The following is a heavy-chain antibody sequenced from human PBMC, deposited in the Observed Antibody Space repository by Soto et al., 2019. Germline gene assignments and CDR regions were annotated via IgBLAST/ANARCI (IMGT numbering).Heavy chain of an antibody. CDR1: GFTFSSYG. D-gene: IGHD2-15*01. CDR2: ISYDGSNK. J-gene: IGHJ6*02. CDR3: AKENVIYCSGGSCYSGPGPFDYYYYGMDV. V-gene: IGHV3-30*18. Sequence: GGSLRLSCAASGFTFSSYGMHWVRQAPGKGLEWVAVISYDGSNKYYADSVKGRFTISRDNSKNTLYLQMNSLRAEDTAVYYCAKENVIYCSGGSCYSGPGPFDYYYYGMDVWGQGTTVTVSS.